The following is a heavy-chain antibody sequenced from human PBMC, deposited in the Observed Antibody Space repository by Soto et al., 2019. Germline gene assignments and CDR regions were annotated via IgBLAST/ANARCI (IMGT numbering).Heavy chain of an antibody. CDR3: TRGKEYGVY. V-gene: IGHV1-2*02. CDR1: GYTFTGYY. D-gene: IGHD4-17*01. CDR2: INPYSGAT. J-gene: IGHJ4*02. Sequence: QVQLVQSGAEVKKPGASVKVSCKASGYTFTGYYMHWVRQAPGQGLEWMGWINPYSGATNYAQKFQGRVTMTRDTSISTAYMELTRLTSDDAAVYYCTRGKEYGVYWGQGTLVIVSS.